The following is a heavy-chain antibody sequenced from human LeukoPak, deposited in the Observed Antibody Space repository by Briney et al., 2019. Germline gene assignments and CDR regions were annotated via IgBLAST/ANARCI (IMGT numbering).Heavy chain of an antibody. CDR3: ARDRAPGYSYPLDY. D-gene: IGHD3-22*01. CDR1: GFTFSSYS. V-gene: IGHV3-21*01. Sequence: PGGSLRLSCAACGFTFSSYSMNWVRQAPGKGLEWVSSISSSRSYIYYADSVKGRFTISRDNAKNSLYLQMNSLRAEDTAVYYCARDRAPGYSYPLDYWGQGTLVTVSS. CDR2: ISSSRSYI. J-gene: IGHJ4*02.